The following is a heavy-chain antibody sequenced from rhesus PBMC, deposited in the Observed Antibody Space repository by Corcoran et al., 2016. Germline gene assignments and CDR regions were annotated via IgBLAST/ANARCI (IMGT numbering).Heavy chain of an antibody. CDR2: NSYSGRT. D-gene: IGHD6-37*01. Sequence: QVQLQESGPGLVKHSETLSLTCAVSCVSICSSYYYWRWLRQAPGTGLEWLGDNSYSGRTSYNPSHKSRDTITRDTSKNQFSLKLSSVTAADTAVYYCARDENRVVIAVAGPGIFDYWGQGVLVTVSS. CDR3: ARDENRVVIAVAGPGIFDY. CDR1: CVSICSSYYY. J-gene: IGHJ4*01. V-gene: IGHV4-122*02.